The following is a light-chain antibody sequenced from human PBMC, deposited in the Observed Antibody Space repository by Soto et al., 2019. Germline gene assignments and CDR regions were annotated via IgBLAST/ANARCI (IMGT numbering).Light chain of an antibody. CDR1: QTITNW. CDR2: AAS. CDR3: QQGYTTPYT. Sequence: DTQMTQSPSSVAASVGDRVTITCRASQTITNWLAWYQQRPGKAPRLLIYAASSLQSGVPSRFSGSGSGTDFTLTISSLQPEDFATYYCQQGYTTPYTFGQGTKVDIK. V-gene: IGKV1-12*01. J-gene: IGKJ2*01.